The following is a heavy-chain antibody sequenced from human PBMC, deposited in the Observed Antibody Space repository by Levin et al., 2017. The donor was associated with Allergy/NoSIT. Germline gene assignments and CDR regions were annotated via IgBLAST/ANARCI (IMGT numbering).Heavy chain of an antibody. CDR2: IFHSGST. J-gene: IGHJ4*02. CDR1: CGSISSGNW. D-gene: IGHD6-13*01. Sequence: SQTLSLPCAVSCGSISSGNWWSWVRQPPGKGLEWIGEIFHSGSTNYNPSLKSRVTVSVDKSKNQFSLKLSSVTAADTAVYYCARDSGIATAVVYWGQGTLVTVSS. CDR3: ARDSGIATAVVY. V-gene: IGHV4-4*02.